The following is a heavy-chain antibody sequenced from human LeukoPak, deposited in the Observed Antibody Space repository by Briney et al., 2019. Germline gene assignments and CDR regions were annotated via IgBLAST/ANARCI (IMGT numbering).Heavy chain of an antibody. CDR1: GFTFSSHW. D-gene: IGHD6-6*01. V-gene: IGHV3-74*01. CDR3: ARDGEYSSSSLDY. CDR2: INSDGSST. J-gene: IGHJ4*02. Sequence: GGSLRLSCAASGFTFSSHWMYWVRQAPGKGLVWVSRINSDGSSTSYADSVKGRFTISRDNAKNTLYLQVNSLRAEDTAVYYCARDGEYSSSSLDYWGQGTLVTVSS.